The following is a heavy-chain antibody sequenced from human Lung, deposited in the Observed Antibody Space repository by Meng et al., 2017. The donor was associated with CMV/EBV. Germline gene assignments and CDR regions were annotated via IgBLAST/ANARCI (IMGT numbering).Heavy chain of an antibody. V-gene: IGHV7-4-1*02. Sequence: QAQLVQSGSELKKPGASVGISCKASGYTFTTYGMNWVRQAPGQGLEWMGWINTNTGKPTYAQGLTGRFVFSLDTSVSTAYLQISSLKAEDTAVYYCARDSKAANYWGQGTLVTVSS. D-gene: IGHD6-25*01. CDR2: INTNTGKP. J-gene: IGHJ4*02. CDR3: ARDSKAANY. CDR1: GYTFTTYG.